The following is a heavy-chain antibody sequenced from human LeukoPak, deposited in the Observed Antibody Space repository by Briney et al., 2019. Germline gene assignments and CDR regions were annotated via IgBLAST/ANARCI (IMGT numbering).Heavy chain of an antibody. Sequence: SETLSLTCAVYGGSFSGYYWSWIRQPPGKGLEWIGEINHSGSTNYNPSLKSRVTISVDTSKNQFSLELSSVTAADTAVYYCASLSTVVVAATEFDPWGQGTLVTVSS. CDR3: ASLSTVVVAATEFDP. J-gene: IGHJ5*02. CDR2: INHSGST. V-gene: IGHV4-34*01. D-gene: IGHD2-15*01. CDR1: GGSFSGYY.